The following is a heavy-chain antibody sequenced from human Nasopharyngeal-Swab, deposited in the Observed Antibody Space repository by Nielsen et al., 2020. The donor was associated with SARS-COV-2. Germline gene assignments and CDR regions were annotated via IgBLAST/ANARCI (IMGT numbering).Heavy chain of an antibody. D-gene: IGHD5-12*01. J-gene: IGHJ5*02. Sequence: QTLSLTRAISGDSVSSNSAAWNWSRQSPSRGLEWLGRTYYRSKWYNDYAVSVKSRITINPDTSKNQFSLQLNSVTPEDTAVYYCARDQGEWLRFGGFDPWGQGTLVTVSS. V-gene: IGHV6-1*01. CDR2: TYYRSKWYN. CDR1: GDSVSSNSAA. CDR3: ARDQGEWLRFGGFDP.